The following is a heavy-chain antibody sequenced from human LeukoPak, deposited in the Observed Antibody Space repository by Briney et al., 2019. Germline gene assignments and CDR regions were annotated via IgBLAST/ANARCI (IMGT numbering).Heavy chain of an antibody. CDR2: ISYDGGSK. J-gene: IGHJ4*02. V-gene: IGHV3-30*18. CDR1: GFTFSSHG. CDR3: AKDRGAAAARPTPTHFDY. D-gene: IGHD6-13*01. Sequence: PGGSLRLSCAASGFTFSSHGMHWVRRAPGKGLEWVAVISYDGGSKYYTDSVKGRFTLSRDNSKSTVYLQMNSLRAEDTAVYYCAKDRGAAAARPTPTHFDYWGQGTLVTVSS.